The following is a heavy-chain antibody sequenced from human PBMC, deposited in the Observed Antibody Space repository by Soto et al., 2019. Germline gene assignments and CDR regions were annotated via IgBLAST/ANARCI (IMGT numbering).Heavy chain of an antibody. Sequence: VQLEQSETEVRKPGSSVKLSCKTSGDSFNDYAISWVRQAPGQGLEWMGGIIPILNLVRYAEKFQGRVTIRATASTGKANLELTGLRPEDTAPYYCPTATEATPGGRLDVWGLGTTVSVSS. CDR1: GDSFNDYA. CDR3: PTATEATPGGRLDV. D-gene: IGHD3-16*01. J-gene: IGHJ6*02. CDR2: IIPILNLV. V-gene: IGHV1-69*01.